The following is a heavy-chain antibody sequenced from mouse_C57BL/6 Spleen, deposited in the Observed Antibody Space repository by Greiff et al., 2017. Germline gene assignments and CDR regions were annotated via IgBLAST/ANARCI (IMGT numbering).Heavy chain of an antibody. CDR3: TPSTLGSGFAY. J-gene: IGHJ2*01. V-gene: IGHV1-15*01. Sequence: VQLQQSGAELVRPGASVTLSCKASGYTFTDYEMHWVKQTPVHGLEWIGAIDPETGGTAYNQKFKGKAILTADKSSSTAYMELRSLTSEDSAVYYCTPSTLGSGFAYWGQGTTLTVSS. CDR1: GYTFTDYE. CDR2: IDPETGGT. D-gene: IGHD1-1*01.